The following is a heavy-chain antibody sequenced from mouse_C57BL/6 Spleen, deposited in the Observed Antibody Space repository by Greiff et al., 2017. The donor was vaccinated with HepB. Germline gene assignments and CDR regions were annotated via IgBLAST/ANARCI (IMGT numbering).Heavy chain of an antibody. Sequence: QVQLQQPGAELVRPGTSVKLSCKASGYTFTSYWMHWVKQRPGQGLEWIGVIDPSDSYTNYNQKFKGKATLTVDTSSSTAYMQLSSLTSEDSAVYYCARPFQYYGSSSLGDWGQGTTLTVSS. CDR2: IDPSDSYT. CDR1: GYTFTSYW. V-gene: IGHV1-59*01. CDR3: ARPFQYYGSSSLGD. D-gene: IGHD1-1*01. J-gene: IGHJ2*01.